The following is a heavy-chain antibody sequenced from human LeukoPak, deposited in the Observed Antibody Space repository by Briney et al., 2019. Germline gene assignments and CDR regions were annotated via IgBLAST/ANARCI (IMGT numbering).Heavy chain of an antibody. CDR1: GYTLTDYY. V-gene: IGHV1-2*06. Sequence: ASVKVSCKASGYTLTDYYMHWVRRAPGQGLEWMGRINPNSGGTNYAQKFQGRVTMTRDTSISTVYMELSRLRSDDTAVYYCARVGYYESSGYYEYWGQGTLVTVSS. CDR3: ARVGYYESSGYYEY. D-gene: IGHD3-22*01. J-gene: IGHJ4*02. CDR2: INPNSGGT.